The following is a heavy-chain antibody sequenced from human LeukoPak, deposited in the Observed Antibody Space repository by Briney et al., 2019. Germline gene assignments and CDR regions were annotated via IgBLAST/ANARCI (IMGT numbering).Heavy chain of an antibody. V-gene: IGHV1-69*13. Sequence: ASVKVFCKASGGTFSSYAISWVRQAPGQGLEWMGGIIPIFGTANYAQKFQGRVTITADESTSTAYMELSSLRSEDTAVYYCAGGYYYDSSGYSDYWGQGTLVTVSS. CDR2: IIPIFGTA. CDR1: GGTFSSYA. CDR3: AGGYYYDSSGYSDY. D-gene: IGHD3-22*01. J-gene: IGHJ4*02.